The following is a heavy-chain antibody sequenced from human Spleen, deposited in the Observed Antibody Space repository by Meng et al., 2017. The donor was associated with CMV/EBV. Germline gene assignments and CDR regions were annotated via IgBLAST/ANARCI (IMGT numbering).Heavy chain of an antibody. Sequence: GSLRLSCTVSGHSISSGYYWGWIRQPPGKGLEWIGSIYHSGSTYYNPSLKSRVTISVDTSKNQFTLKLSSVTAADTAVYYCAAWGSWSRSMDVWGQGTTVTVSS. J-gene: IGHJ6*02. CDR3: AAWGSWSRSMDV. V-gene: IGHV4-38-2*02. CDR1: GHSISSGYY. CDR2: IYHSGST. D-gene: IGHD3-10*01.